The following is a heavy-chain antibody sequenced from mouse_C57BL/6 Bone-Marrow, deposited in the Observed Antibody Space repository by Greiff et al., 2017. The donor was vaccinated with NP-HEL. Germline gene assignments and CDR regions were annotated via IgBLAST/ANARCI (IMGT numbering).Heavy chain of an antibody. Sequence: VHLVESGAELMKPGASVKLSCKATGYTFTGYWIEWVKQRPGHGLEWIGEILPGSGSTNYNEKFKGKATFTADTSSNTAYMQLSSLTTEDSAIYYCARRCYYYGSSYYYYAMDYWGQGTSVTVSS. CDR1: GYTFTGYW. V-gene: IGHV1-9*01. CDR2: ILPGSGST. J-gene: IGHJ4*01. CDR3: ARRCYYYGSSYYYYAMDY. D-gene: IGHD1-1*01.